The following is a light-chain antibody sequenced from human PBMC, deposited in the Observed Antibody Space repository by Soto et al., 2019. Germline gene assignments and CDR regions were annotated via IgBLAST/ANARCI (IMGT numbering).Light chain of an antibody. CDR1: SSDIGDYNS. J-gene: IGLJ2*01. CDR2: EVS. V-gene: IGLV2-14*03. CDR3: SSYTTSTSFIL. Sequence: QSVLTQPASVSGSPGQSITISCTGTSSDIGDYNSVSWYQQHPGKAPKLIIYEVSHRPSGVSNRFSGSKSGNTASLTISGLQAEDEAYYYCSSYTTSTSFILFGGGTKLTVL.